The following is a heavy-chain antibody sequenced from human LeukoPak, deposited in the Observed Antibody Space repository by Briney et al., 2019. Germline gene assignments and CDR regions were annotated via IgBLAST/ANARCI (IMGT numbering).Heavy chain of an antibody. D-gene: IGHD3-3*01. V-gene: IGHV4-61*01. CDR3: AGTLITIFGVVDSP. CDR1: GGSVSSGSYY. Sequence: PSETLSLTCTVSGGSVSSGSYYWSWIRQPPGKGLEWIGYIYYSGSTNYNPSLKSRVTISVDTSKNQFSLRLSSVTAADTAVYYCAGTLITIFGVVDSPWGQGTLVTVSS. J-gene: IGHJ5*02. CDR2: IYYSGST.